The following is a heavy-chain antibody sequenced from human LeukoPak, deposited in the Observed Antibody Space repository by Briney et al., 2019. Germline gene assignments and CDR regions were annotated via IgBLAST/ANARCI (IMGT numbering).Heavy chain of an antibody. D-gene: IGHD5/OR15-5a*01. CDR1: GYTFTSYD. CDR2: MNPNSGNT. CDR3: ARSSTARLRSFDY. Sequence: GASVKVSCKASGYTFTSYDINWVRQATGQGREWMGWMNPNSGNTGYAQKFQGRVTMTRNTSISTAYMELSSLRSEDTAVYYCARSSTARLRSFDYWGQGTLVTVSS. J-gene: IGHJ4*02. V-gene: IGHV1-8*01.